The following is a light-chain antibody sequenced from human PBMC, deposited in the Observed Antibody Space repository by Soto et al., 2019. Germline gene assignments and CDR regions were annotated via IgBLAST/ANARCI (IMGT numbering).Light chain of an antibody. J-gene: IGKJ5*01. Sequence: EIVLTQSPGTLSLSPGERATLSCWVSQSVSSSDLAWYQQKPGQGPRLLIYGASSRATGIPDRFSGSGSGTDFTLTISRLEPEDFAVYYCQQYVSSAEITFGQGTRLEIK. CDR1: QSVSSSD. CDR2: GAS. V-gene: IGKV3-20*01. CDR3: QQYVSSAEIT.